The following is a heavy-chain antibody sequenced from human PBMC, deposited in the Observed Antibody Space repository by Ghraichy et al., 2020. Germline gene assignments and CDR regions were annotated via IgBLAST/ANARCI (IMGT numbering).Heavy chain of an antibody. D-gene: IGHD2-2*02. CDR1: GFTFSDSS. CDR3: ARHCITTRCYKN. CDR2: ISSSSSSI. Sequence: GGSLRLSCAASGFTFSDSSMNWVRQAPGKGLEWGSYISSSSSSIYYADSVKGRFTISRDNARNSLSLQMNSLRDEDTAVYYCARHCITTRCYKNWGQGTLVTVSS. V-gene: IGHV3-48*02. J-gene: IGHJ4*02.